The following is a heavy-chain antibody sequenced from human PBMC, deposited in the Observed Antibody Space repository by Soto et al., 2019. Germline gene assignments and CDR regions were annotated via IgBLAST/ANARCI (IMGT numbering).Heavy chain of an antibody. J-gene: IGHJ4*02. CDR3: AMSGREQQLIFDY. V-gene: IGHV3-30*03. CDR2: ISYDGSNK. D-gene: IGHD6-13*01. CDR1: GFTFSSYG. Sequence: PGGSLRLSCAASGFTFSSYGMHWVRQAPGKGLEWVAVISYDGSNKYYADSVKGRFTISRDNSKNTLYLQMNSLRAEDTAVYYCAMSGREQQLIFDYWGQGTLVTVSS.